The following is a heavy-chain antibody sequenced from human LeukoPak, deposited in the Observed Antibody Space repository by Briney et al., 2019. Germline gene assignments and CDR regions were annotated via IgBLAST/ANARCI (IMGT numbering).Heavy chain of an antibody. V-gene: IGHV4-38-2*01. Sequence: PSETLSLTYAVSGHSISSGSYWGWIRQPPGKGLEWIGSIYHSGSTYYNPSLKSRVTISVDTSKNQFSLKLNPVTAADTAVYYCARHPGPDYWGQGTLVTVSS. CDR2: IYHSGST. J-gene: IGHJ4*02. CDR3: ARHPGPDY. CDR1: GHSISSGSY.